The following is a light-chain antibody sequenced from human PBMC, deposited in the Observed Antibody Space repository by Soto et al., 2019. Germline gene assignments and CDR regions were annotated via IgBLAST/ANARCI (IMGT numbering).Light chain of an antibody. CDR1: QTSSSW. CDR2: KAS. CDR3: QHYNSYSGA. J-gene: IGKJ1*01. Sequence: DIQMTQSPSTLSGSVGDRVTITCRASQTSSSWLAWYQQKPGKAPKLLIYKASTLKSGVPSRFSGSGSGTEFTLTISSLEPDDFATYYCQHYNSYSGAFGQGTKVDI. V-gene: IGKV1-5*03.